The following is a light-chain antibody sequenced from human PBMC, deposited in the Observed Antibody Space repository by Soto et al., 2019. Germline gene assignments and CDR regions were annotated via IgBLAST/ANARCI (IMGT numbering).Light chain of an antibody. V-gene: IGKV3-20*01. CDR2: GAS. Sequence: EIVLTRSPGTLSLSPGESATLSCRASQSVSSSQVAWYQLKPGQAPRLLIYGASSRATGIPNRFSGVGSETDFTLTISRLEPEDFAVYYCQQYATSPHTFGQGTKLEIK. CDR1: QSVSSSQ. J-gene: IGKJ2*01. CDR3: QQYATSPHT.